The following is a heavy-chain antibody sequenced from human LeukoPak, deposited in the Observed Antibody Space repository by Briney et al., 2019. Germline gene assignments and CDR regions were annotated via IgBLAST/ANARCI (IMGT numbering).Heavy chain of an antibody. J-gene: IGHJ4*02. CDR1: GFTFSSYP. CDR3: ARDGSITWARNFDY. Sequence: PGGSLRLSCAASGFTFSSYPMHWVRPAPGKGLEWVAVISYDGSNKYYADSVKGRFTISRDNSKNTLHLQMNSLRPEDTAVYYCARDGSITWARNFDYWGQGTLVTVSS. CDR2: ISYDGSNK. D-gene: IGHD6-13*01. V-gene: IGHV3-30*04.